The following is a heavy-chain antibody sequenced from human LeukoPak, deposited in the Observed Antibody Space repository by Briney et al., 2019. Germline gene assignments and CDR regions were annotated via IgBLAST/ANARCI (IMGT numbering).Heavy chain of an antibody. CDR1: GYTFTGYY. J-gene: IGHJ5*02. D-gene: IGHD2-2*01. CDR3: ATPGYCSSTSCSNWFDP. Sequence: GASVKVSCKASGYTFTGYYMHWVRQAPGQGLEWMGRINPNGGGTNYAQKFQGRVTMTRDTSISTAYMELSRLRSDDTAVYYCATPGYCSSTSCSNWFDPWGQGTLVTVSS. V-gene: IGHV1-2*06. CDR2: INPNGGGT.